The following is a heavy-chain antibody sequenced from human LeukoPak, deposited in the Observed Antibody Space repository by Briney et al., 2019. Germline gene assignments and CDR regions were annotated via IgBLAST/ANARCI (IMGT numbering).Heavy chain of an antibody. CDR2: IYSSGGT. J-gene: IGHJ4*02. V-gene: IGHV4-59*08. CDR3: ARHSGAQGFDY. CDR1: GGSISSYY. D-gene: IGHD3-10*01. Sequence: SETLSLTCTVSGGSISSYYWSWIRQPAGKGLEWIGYIYSSGGTNYKSSLKSRVTISVDTSKNQFSLKLTSVTAADTAVYYCARHSGAQGFDYWGQGTQVTVSS.